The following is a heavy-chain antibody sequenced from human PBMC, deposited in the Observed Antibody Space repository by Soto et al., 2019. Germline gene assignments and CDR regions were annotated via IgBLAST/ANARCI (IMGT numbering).Heavy chain of an antibody. V-gene: IGHV1-2*02. CDR2: INPNSGDT. CDR3: ARDARGTRGFDEMDI. Sequence: ASVKVSCKASGYTFTGYYMPWGRQAPGRGLEWMGWINPNSGDTEYAQNFQGRVTMTRDTSFNLVYMEMSGLMSDDTAVYYCARDARGTRGFDEMDIWGQGTTVTVSS. J-gene: IGHJ6*02. D-gene: IGHD3-9*01. CDR1: GYTFTGYY.